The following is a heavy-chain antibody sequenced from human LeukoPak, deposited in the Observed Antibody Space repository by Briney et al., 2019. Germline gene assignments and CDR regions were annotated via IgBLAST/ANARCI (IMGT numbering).Heavy chain of an antibody. CDR3: AAGSSGYYYFDY. V-gene: IGHV1-24*01. CDR1: GYTLTELS. CDR2: FDPEDGET. Sequence: ASVKVSCKVSGYTLTELSMHWVRQAPGKGLEWMGGFDPEDGETIYAQKFQGRVTMTEDTSTDTAYMELSSLRSEDTAVYYCAAGSSGYYYFDYWGQGTLVTVSS. D-gene: IGHD3-22*01. J-gene: IGHJ4*02.